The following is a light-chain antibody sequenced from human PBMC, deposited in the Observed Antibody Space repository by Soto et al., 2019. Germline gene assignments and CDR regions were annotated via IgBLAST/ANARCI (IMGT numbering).Light chain of an antibody. CDR1: SSDVGAYNF. J-gene: IGLJ1*01. CDR3: SSYTSSNTPYV. V-gene: IGLV2-14*01. CDR2: EVT. Sequence: QSALTQPASVSGSPGQSITISCTGSSSDVGAYNFVSWYQHHPGKAPKLILYEVTTHPSGVSSRFSGSKSGNTASLTNSGLQADDEANYYCSSYTSSNTPYVFGTGTKVTVL.